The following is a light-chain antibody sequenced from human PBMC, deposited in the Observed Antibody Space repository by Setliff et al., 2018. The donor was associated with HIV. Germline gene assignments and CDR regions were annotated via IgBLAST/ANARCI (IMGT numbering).Light chain of an antibody. CDR2: EVI. CDR3: CSYAGSRDVV. Sequence: SVLTQPASVSGSPGQSITISCTGASSDVGSYNLVSWYQQHPGKAPKLMIYEVIKRPSGVSNRFSGSKSGNTASLTISGLQAEDEADYYCCSYAGSRDVVFGGGTKVTVL. CDR1: SSDVGSYNL. J-gene: IGLJ2*01. V-gene: IGLV2-23*02.